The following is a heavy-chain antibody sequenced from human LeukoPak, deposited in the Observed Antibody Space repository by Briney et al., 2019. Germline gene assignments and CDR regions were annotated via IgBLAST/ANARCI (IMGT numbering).Heavy chain of an antibody. CDR1: GGSISCYY. Sequence: SETLSFTCTVSGGSISCYYWSWLRQPPGKGLEWSGYIYYSGSTNYNPSLKSRVTISVDTSKNQFSLKLSSVTAADTAVYYCASHGGTTRGWFDPWGQGTLVTVSS. CDR3: ASHGGTTRGWFDP. J-gene: IGHJ5*02. CDR2: IYYSGST. D-gene: IGHD1-1*01. V-gene: IGHV4-59*01.